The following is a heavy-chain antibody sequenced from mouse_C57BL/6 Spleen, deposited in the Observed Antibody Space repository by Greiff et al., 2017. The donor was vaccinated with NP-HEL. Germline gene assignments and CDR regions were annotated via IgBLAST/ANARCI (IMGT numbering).Heavy chain of an antibody. CDR1: GYAFSSSW. V-gene: IGHV1-82*01. D-gene: IGHD1-1*01. J-gene: IGHJ4*01. CDR2: IYPGDGDT. CDR3: GRYYYGSSYAMDY. Sequence: ESGPELVKPGASVKISCKASGYAFSSSWMNWVKQRPGKGLEWIGRIYPGDGDTNYNGKFKGKATLTADKSSSTAYMQLSSRTSEDSAVYFCGRYYYGSSYAMDYWGQGTSVTVSS.